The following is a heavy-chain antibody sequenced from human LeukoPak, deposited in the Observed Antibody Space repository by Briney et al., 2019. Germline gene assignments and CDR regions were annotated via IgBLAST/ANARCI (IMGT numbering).Heavy chain of an antibody. Sequence: ASETLSLTCTVSGGSISRGTYYWSWIRQPAGKGLEWIGRIYTTGDTNYNPSLKSRVTMSVDTSKNQFSLKLSSVTAADTAVYYCARYSSNLGYYFDYWGQGTLVTVSS. CDR3: ARYSSNLGYYFDY. CDR2: IYTTGDT. J-gene: IGHJ4*02. D-gene: IGHD6-13*01. CDR1: GGSISRGTYY. V-gene: IGHV4-61*02.